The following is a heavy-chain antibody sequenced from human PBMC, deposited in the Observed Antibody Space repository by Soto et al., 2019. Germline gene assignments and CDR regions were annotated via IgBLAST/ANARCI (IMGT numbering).Heavy chain of an antibody. J-gene: IGHJ4*02. Sequence: PSETLSLTCAVSGGSISSSSYYWGWIRQPPGKGLEWIGSIYYSGSTYYTPSLQSRVAISVDTSKNQFSLKLNSVTAADTAVYYCARRTVNIRTFYSGLKTHCFDYWGQRTPVTVSS. CDR1: GGSISSSSYY. CDR2: IYYSGST. V-gene: IGHV4-39*01. D-gene: IGHD6-25*01. CDR3: ARRTVNIRTFYSGLKTHCFDY.